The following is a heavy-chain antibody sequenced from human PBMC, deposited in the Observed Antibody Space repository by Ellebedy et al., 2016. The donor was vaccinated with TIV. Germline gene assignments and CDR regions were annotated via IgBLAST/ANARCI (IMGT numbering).Heavy chain of an antibody. CDR3: ATSPYDILTGLDY. CDR1: GYSFTSYW. Sequence: GESLKISXKGSGYSFTSYWIGWVRQMPGKGLEWMGIIYPGDSDTRYSPSFQGQVTISADKSISTAYLQWSSLKASDTAMYYCATSPYDILTGLDYWGQGTLVTVSS. CDR2: IYPGDSDT. D-gene: IGHD3-9*01. V-gene: IGHV5-51*01. J-gene: IGHJ4*02.